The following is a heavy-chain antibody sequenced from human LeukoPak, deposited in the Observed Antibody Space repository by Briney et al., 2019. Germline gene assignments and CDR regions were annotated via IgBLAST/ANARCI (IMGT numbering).Heavy chain of an antibody. CDR1: GGTFSSYA. J-gene: IGHJ4*02. Sequence: ASVKVSCKASGGTFSSYAISWVRQAPGQGLEWMGRIIPILGIANYAQKFQGRVTITADKSTSTAYMELSSLRSEDTAVYYCARSTTVTSPPDYWGQGTLVTVSS. D-gene: IGHD4-17*01. CDR3: ARSTTVTSPPDY. CDR2: IIPILGIA. V-gene: IGHV1-69*04.